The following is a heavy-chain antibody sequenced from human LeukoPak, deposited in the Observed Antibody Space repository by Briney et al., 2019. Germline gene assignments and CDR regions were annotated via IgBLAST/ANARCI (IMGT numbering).Heavy chain of an antibody. D-gene: IGHD2-2*01. CDR2: INHSGST. Sequence: SETLSLTCAVYGGSFSGYYWSWIRQPPGKGLEWIGEINHSGSTNYNPPLKSRVTISVDTSKNQFSLKLSSVTAADTAVYYCARHSIVVVPAAMGWFDPWGQGTLVTVSS. V-gene: IGHV4-34*01. CDR3: ARHSIVVVPAAMGWFDP. CDR1: GGSFSGYY. J-gene: IGHJ5*02.